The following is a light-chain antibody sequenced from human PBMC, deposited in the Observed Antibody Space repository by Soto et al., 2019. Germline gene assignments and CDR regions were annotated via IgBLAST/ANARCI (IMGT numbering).Light chain of an antibody. CDR3: QLYNSWPPLT. V-gene: IGKV3D-15*01. CDR1: QSVSNN. CDR2: DAS. Sequence: EIVMTQSPATLSVSPGERATLSCRASQSVSNNLGWYQQKPGQAPRLLIYDASTRATGIPARFSGSGSGTEFTLTISSLQSEDFAVYYCQLYNSWPPLTFGGGTKVEIK. J-gene: IGKJ4*01.